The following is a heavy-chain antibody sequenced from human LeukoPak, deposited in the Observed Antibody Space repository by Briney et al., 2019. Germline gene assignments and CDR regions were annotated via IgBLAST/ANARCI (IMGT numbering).Heavy chain of an antibody. J-gene: IGHJ4*02. Sequence: GTSVKVSCKASGYTFTSYGISWVRQAPGRGLEWMGWISAYDGDTNYVQNLQGRVTMTTDTSTSTAYMDLRSLRSDDTAAYYCARAGAPNWNYRTFDYWGQGTLVTVSS. D-gene: IGHD1-7*01. CDR3: ARAGAPNWNYRTFDY. V-gene: IGHV1-18*01. CDR1: GYTFTSYG. CDR2: ISAYDGDT.